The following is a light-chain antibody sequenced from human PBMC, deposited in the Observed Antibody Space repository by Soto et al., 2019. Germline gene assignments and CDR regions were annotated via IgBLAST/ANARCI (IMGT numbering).Light chain of an antibody. CDR3: QQFNNYPIT. Sequence: EIVLTQSPDTVSVSPGERVTLSCRASQNIFSNYLAWYQQKPGQAPRLLIYGASNRATGIPDRFSGSGSGTDFTLTISSLQPEDFATYYCQQFNNYPITFGQGTRLEIK. CDR2: GAS. CDR1: QNIFSNY. V-gene: IGKV3-20*01. J-gene: IGKJ5*01.